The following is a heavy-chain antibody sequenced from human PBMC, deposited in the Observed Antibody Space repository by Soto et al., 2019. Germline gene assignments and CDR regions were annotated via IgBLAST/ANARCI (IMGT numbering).Heavy chain of an antibody. CDR1: GGSITSTNHY. V-gene: IGHV4-31*02. D-gene: IGHD2-8*02. CDR3: AREVSGTGAFDY. Sequence: QVQLEQSGPGLVKPSQTLSLTCNISGGSITSTNHYWSWIRQSPREGLEWSGYIFDSGTTHYNPSFEGRVTILGDTSQSQFSLTMHSVTVADSAVYYCAREVSGTGAFDYWGRGTLVTVSS. J-gene: IGHJ4*02. CDR2: IFDSGTT.